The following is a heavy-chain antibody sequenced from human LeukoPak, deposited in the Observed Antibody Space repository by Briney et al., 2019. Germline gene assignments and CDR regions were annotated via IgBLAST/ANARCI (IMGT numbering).Heavy chain of an antibody. CDR2: ITGNGGNT. D-gene: IGHD3-10*01. Sequence: PGGSLRLSCAASGFTFNTYAMNWVRQAPGKGLEWVSAITGNGGNTYYPDSVKGRFTISRDNSKNTLYLQMNSLRAEDTAVYYCAKGSDRSGSYYLDYWGQGTLVTVSS. J-gene: IGHJ4*02. V-gene: IGHV3-23*01. CDR1: GFTFNTYA. CDR3: AKGSDRSGSYYLDY.